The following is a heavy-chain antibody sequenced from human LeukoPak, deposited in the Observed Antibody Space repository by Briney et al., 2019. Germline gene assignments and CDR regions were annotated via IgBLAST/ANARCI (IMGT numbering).Heavy chain of an antibody. CDR1: GGSISSYY. V-gene: IGHV4-4*07. Sequence: SETLSLTCTVFGGSISSYYWSWIRQPAGKGLEWIGRIYTSGSTNYNPSLKSRVTMSVDTSKNQFSLKLSSVTAADTAVYYCARDKIVGARGNYYGMDVWGQGTTVTVSS. CDR3: ARDKIVGARGNYYGMDV. D-gene: IGHD1-26*01. CDR2: IYTSGST. J-gene: IGHJ6*02.